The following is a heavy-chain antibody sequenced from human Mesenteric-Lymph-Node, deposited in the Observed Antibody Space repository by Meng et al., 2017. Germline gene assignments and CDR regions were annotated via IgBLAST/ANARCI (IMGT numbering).Heavy chain of an antibody. V-gene: IGHV1-69*06. D-gene: IGHD1-26*01. J-gene: IGHJ6*02. Sequence: SVKVSCKASGGTFSSYAISWVRQAPGQGLEWMGGIIPIFGTANYAQKFQGRVTITADKSTSTAYMELSSLRSEDTAVYYCARGGNSGSYHYYYYYGMDVWGQGTTVTVSS. CDR1: GGTFSSYA. CDR3: ARGGNSGSYHYYYYYGMDV. CDR2: IIPIFGTA.